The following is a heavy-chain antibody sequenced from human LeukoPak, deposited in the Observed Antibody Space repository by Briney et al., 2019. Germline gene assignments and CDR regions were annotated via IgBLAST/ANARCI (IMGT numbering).Heavy chain of an antibody. CDR1: GYSFTTYW. J-gene: IGHJ4*03. CDR2: IYPGDSDT. D-gene: IGHD2-15*01. Sequence: GESLKISCKASGYSFTTYWIGWVRQMPGKGLEWMGTIYPGDSDTRYSLSFRGQVTISADKSISAAYLQWSSPKASDTAMYYCARRERFCSGGSCYSDYWGQGTLVTVSS. V-gene: IGHV5-51*01. CDR3: ARRERFCSGGSCYSDY.